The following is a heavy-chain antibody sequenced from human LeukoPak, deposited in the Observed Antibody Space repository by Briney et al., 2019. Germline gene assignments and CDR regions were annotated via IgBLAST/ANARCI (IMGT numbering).Heavy chain of an antibody. J-gene: IGHJ4*02. CDR1: GFTFSYNA. CDR2: ISGSSAKI. Sequence: GGSLRLSCAASGFTFSYNAMNWVRQAPGEGLEWVSYISGSSAKIDYGDAVKGRFTVSRDNAKNSLYLQMNSLRPEDTAVYFCARDQSRGQQFVYHFDSWGQGTLVTVSS. D-gene: IGHD1-1*01. V-gene: IGHV3-48*01. CDR3: ARDQSRGQQFVYHFDS.